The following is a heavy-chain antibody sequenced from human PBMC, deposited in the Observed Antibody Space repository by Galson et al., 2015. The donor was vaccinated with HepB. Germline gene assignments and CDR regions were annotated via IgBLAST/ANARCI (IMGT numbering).Heavy chain of an antibody. V-gene: IGHV3-48*01. CDR1: GFSLGSYS. D-gene: IGHD4-23*01. Sequence: SLRLSCAASGFSLGSYSLNWVRQAPGKGLEWVSYISRTSTAIYYADSVKGRFTVSRDNAKNSLFLQMNSLRAEDTAVYYCARDPATPVVTSYWYFDLWGRGSLVTVSS. CDR2: ISRTSTAI. J-gene: IGHJ2*01. CDR3: ARDPATPVVTSYWYFDL.